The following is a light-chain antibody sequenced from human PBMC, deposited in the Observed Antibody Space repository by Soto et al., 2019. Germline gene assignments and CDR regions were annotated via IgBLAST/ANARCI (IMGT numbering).Light chain of an antibody. J-gene: IGKJ4*01. CDR3: QQYNSYLLT. CDR1: QSISSW. Sequence: DIQMTESPSTLSASVGDRVTITCRASQSISSWLAWYQQKPGKAPKLLIYKASSLESGVPSRFSGSGSGTEFTLTISSLQPDDFATYYCQQYNSYLLTFGGGTKVDIK. V-gene: IGKV1-5*03. CDR2: KAS.